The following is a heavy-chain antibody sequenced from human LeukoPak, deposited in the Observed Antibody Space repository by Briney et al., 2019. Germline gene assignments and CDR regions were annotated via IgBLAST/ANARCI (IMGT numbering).Heavy chain of an antibody. CDR1: GYTFTSYG. D-gene: IGHD1-1*01. CDR2: ISAYNGNT. Sequence: ASVKVSCKASGYTFTSYGISWVRQSPGQGLEWMGWISAYNGNTNYAQKLQGRVTMTTDTSTSTAYMELRSLRSDDTAVYYCASGRPVSGYYYYYMDVWGKGTTVTVSS. J-gene: IGHJ6*03. CDR3: ASGRPVSGYYYYYMDV. V-gene: IGHV1-18*01.